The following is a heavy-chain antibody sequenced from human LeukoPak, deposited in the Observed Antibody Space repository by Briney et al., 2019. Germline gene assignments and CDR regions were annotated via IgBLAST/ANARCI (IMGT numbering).Heavy chain of an antibody. Sequence: SETLSLTCTVSGGSISSISYYWGWIRQPPGKGREWIGSIYDGGSTYYNPSLRSRSTISVHTSKHQLSLKLSAVTAADTAMYYCAWGHGSGWYPLDYSGQGTPVTVSS. CDR1: GGSISSISYY. V-gene: IGHV4-39*01. CDR2: IYDGGST. J-gene: IGHJ4*02. D-gene: IGHD6-19*01. CDR3: AWGHGSGWYPLDY.